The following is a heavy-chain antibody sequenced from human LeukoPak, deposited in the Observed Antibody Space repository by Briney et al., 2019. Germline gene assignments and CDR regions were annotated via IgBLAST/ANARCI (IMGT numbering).Heavy chain of an antibody. CDR1: GYTFTSYY. J-gene: IGHJ3*02. V-gene: IGHV1-46*01. D-gene: IGHD3-10*01. CDR2: INLSGGST. CDR3: ARDPLSITMVRGVIQPNDAFDI. Sequence: ASVKVSCKASGYTFTSYYMHWVRQAPGQGLAWMGVINLSGGSTSYAQKFQGRVTMTRDTSTSTVYMELSSLRSEDTAVYYCARDPLSITMVRGVIQPNDAFDIWGQGTMVTVSS.